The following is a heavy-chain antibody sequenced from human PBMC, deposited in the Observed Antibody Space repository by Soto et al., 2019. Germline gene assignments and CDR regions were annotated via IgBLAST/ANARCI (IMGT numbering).Heavy chain of an antibody. V-gene: IGHV3-30*18. CDR1: GFTFSSYG. CDR2: ISYDGSNK. J-gene: IGHJ3*02. D-gene: IGHD3-22*01. Sequence: GGSVRLSCAASGFTFSSYGMHWVRQAPGKGLEWVAVISYDGSNKYYADSVKGRFTISRDNSKNTLYLQMNSLRAEDTAVYYCAKERAYYYDSSGYGAFDIWGQGTMVTVSS. CDR3: AKERAYYYDSSGYGAFDI.